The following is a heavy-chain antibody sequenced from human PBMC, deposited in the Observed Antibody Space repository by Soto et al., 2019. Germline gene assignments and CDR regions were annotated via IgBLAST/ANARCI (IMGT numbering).Heavy chain of an antibody. CDR3: ARDRHYYDSSGYSDAEYFQH. V-gene: IGHV3-21*01. Sequence: PGGSLRLSCAASGFTFSSYSMNWVRQAPGKGLEWVSSISSSSSYIYYADSVKGRFTISRDNAKNSLYLQMNSLRAEDTAVYYCARDRHYYDSSGYSDAEYFQHWGQGTLVTVSS. J-gene: IGHJ1*01. D-gene: IGHD3-22*01. CDR1: GFTFSSYS. CDR2: ISSSSSYI.